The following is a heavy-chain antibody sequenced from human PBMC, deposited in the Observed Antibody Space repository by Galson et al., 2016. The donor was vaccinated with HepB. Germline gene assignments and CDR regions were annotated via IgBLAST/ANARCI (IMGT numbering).Heavy chain of an antibody. CDR3: ARRRGIAAAGSHFDY. Sequence: SGAEVKKPGESLKISCKGSGYSFTSYWIGWVRQMPGKGLEWMGIIYPGDSDTTYSPSFQGQVTISADKSISTAYLQWSSLKASDTAIYYCARRRGIAAAGSHFDYWGQGTLVTVSS. J-gene: IGHJ4*02. V-gene: IGHV5-51*01. CDR1: GYSFTSYW. D-gene: IGHD6-13*01. CDR2: IYPGDSDT.